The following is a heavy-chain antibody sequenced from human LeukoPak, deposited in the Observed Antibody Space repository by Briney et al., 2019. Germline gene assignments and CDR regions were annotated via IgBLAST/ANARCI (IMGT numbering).Heavy chain of an antibody. Sequence: ASVKVSCKASGYTFTSYGISWVRQAPGQGLEWMGWISAYNGNTNYAQKLQGRVTMTTDTSTSTAYTELRSLRSDDTAVYYCARDYSGSYLGLDYWGQGTLVTVSS. CDR2: ISAYNGNT. V-gene: IGHV1-18*01. CDR1: GYTFTSYG. J-gene: IGHJ4*02. CDR3: ARDYSGSYLGLDY. D-gene: IGHD1-26*01.